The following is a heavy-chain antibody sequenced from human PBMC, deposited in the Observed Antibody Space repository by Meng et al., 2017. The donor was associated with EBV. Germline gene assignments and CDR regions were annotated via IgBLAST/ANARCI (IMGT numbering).Heavy chain of an antibody. CDR2: IIPIFGTA. CDR3: ARAEIAAAGRLDY. V-gene: IGHV1-69*06. J-gene: IGHJ4*02. D-gene: IGHD6-13*01. Sequence: QVELGQSGAGVKKPGSSVKVPCKASGGTFSSYAISWVRQAPGQGLEWMGGIIPIFGTANYAQKFQGRVTITADKSTSTAYMELSSLRSEDTAVYYCARAEIAAAGRLDYWGQGTLVTVSS. CDR1: GGTFSSYA.